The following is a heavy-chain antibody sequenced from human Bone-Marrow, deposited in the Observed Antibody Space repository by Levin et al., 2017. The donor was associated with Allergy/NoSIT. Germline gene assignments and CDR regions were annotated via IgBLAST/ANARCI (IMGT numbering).Heavy chain of an antibody. CDR2: ISASSSYI. J-gene: IGHJ5*02. Sequence: SGGSLRLSCLSSGFSLSSYTMNWVRQAPGKGLEWVASISASSSYIFYADSFKGRFTVSRDNAKNSVYLHMNNLRAEDTAIYFCARDQDYGFLSGLGWFDPWGQGTQVTVSS. V-gene: IGHV3-21*04. CDR3: ARDQDYGFLSGLGWFDP. D-gene: IGHD3-3*01. CDR1: GFSLSSYT.